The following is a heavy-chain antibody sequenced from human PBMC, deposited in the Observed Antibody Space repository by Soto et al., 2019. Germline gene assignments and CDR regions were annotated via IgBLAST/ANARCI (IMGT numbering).Heavy chain of an antibody. CDR3: ARAAGVVRPFDY. V-gene: IGHV4-30-2*01. Sequence: QLQLQESGSGLVKPSQTLSLTCAVSGCSISSGGYSWSWIRQPPGKGLEWIGYIYHSGSTYYNPSLKSRVTISVDRSKNQFSLKLSSVTAADTAVYYCARAAGVVRPFDYWGQGTLVTVSS. D-gene: IGHD3-3*01. CDR2: IYHSGST. CDR1: GCSISSGGYS. J-gene: IGHJ4*02.